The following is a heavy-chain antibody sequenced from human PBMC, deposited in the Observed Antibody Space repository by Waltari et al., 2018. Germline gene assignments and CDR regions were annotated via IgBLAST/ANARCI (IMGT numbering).Heavy chain of an antibody. CDR2: INAGNGNT. Sequence: QVQLVQSGAEVKKPGASVKVSCKASGYTFTSYAMHWVRQAPGQRLEWMGWINAGNGNTKYSQKFQGRVTITRDTSAGTAYMELSSLRSEDTAVYYCARERSYYDSSGYYYEGGIFDYWGQGTLVTVSS. J-gene: IGHJ4*02. CDR1: GYTFTSYA. CDR3: ARERSYYDSSGYYYEGGIFDY. V-gene: IGHV1-3*01. D-gene: IGHD3-22*01.